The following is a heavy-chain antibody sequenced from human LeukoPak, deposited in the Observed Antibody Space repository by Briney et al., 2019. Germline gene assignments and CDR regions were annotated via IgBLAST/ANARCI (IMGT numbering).Heavy chain of an antibody. V-gene: IGHV4-61*02. CDR2: IYTSGST. D-gene: IGHD3-3*01. Sequence: SETLSLTCTVSGGSISSGSYYWSWIRQPAGKGLEWIGRIYTSGSTNYNPSLKSRVTISVDTSKNQFSLKLSSVTAADTAVYYCARAIGGYDFWSGYGMTFDYWGQGTLVTVSS. CDR3: ARAIGGYDFWSGYGMTFDY. CDR1: GGSISSGSYY. J-gene: IGHJ4*02.